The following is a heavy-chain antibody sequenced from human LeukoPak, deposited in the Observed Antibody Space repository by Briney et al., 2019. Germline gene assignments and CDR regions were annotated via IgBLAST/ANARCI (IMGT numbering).Heavy chain of an antibody. CDR1: GFTFFESA. CDR2: ISASGGVT. V-gene: IGHV3-23*01. CDR3: AKGGIYGDCGAF. J-gene: IGHJ4*02. D-gene: IGHD4-17*01. Sequence: GGSLRLSCAASGFTFFESAMSWVRQAPGKGLEWVAGISASGGVTYYTDSVKGRFTISRDTSKSTVYLQMHSLRVDDAAVYFCAKGGIYGDCGAFWGQGTLVAVSS.